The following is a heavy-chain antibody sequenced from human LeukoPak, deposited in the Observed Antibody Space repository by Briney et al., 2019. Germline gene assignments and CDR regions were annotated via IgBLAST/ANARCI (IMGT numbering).Heavy chain of an antibody. Sequence: SETLSLTCTVSGGSISSSSYYWGWIRQPPGKGLEWIGSIYYSGSTYYNPSLKSRVTISVDTSKNQFSLKLSSVTAADTAVYYCAAAVAGHLDYWGQGTLVTVSS. CDR2: IYYSGST. V-gene: IGHV4-39*07. CDR1: GGSISSSSYY. J-gene: IGHJ4*02. D-gene: IGHD6-19*01. CDR3: AAAVAGHLDY.